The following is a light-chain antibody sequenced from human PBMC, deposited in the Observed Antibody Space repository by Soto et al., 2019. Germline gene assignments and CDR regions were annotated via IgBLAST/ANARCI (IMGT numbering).Light chain of an antibody. Sequence: EIVLTQSPATLSLSPGERATLSCRASQSVSSYLAWYQQKPGQPPRLLIYDASIRAIGIPARFSGSGSGTDFTLTISSREPEDFAVYYCQQRSNWPPNTFGQGTKLEIK. CDR1: QSVSSY. CDR2: DAS. CDR3: QQRSNWPPNT. J-gene: IGKJ2*01. V-gene: IGKV3-11*01.